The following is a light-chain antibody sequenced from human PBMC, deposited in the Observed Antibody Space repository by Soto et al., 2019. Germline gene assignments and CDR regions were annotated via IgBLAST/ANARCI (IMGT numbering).Light chain of an antibody. CDR3: PQYGALPPT. CDR2: GAS. CDR1: QTVSNTY. V-gene: IGKV3-20*01. Sequence: EIVLTQFPGALSLSPGERVTLSCRASQTVSNTYLAWYQQKSGQAPKFLIYGASNRAIGIPDRFSGSGSGTDVTLTISRLEPEDFSVYYCPQYGALPPTFGGGTKVEIK. J-gene: IGKJ4*01.